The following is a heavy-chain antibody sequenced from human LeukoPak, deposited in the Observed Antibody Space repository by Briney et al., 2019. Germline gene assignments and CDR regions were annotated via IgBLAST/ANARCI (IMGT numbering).Heavy chain of an antibody. CDR3: AKVSGGGYGSGSYLDY. CDR2: ISRSSGSI. Sequence: PGGSLRLSCAASGFTFDDYAMHWVRQAPGKGLEWVSAISRSSGSIGYADSVKGRFTISRDNAKNSLYLQMNSLRAEDTALYYCAKVSGGGYGSGSYLDYWGQGTLVTVSS. CDR1: GFTFDDYA. D-gene: IGHD3-10*01. J-gene: IGHJ4*02. V-gene: IGHV3-9*01.